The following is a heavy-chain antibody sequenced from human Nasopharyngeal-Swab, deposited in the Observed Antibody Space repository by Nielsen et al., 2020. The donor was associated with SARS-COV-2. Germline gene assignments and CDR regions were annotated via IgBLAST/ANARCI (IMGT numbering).Heavy chain of an antibody. V-gene: IGHV4-39*01. CDR3: ARRDYDFWSGFNGYYYGMDV. Sequence: SETLSLTCTVSGGSISSSSYYWGWIRQPPGKGREWIGSIYYSGSTYYNPSLKSRVTISVDTSKNQFSLKLSSVTAADTAVYYCARRDYDFWSGFNGYYYGMDVWGQGTTVTVSS. J-gene: IGHJ6*02. CDR2: IYYSGST. D-gene: IGHD3-3*01. CDR1: GGSISSSSYY.